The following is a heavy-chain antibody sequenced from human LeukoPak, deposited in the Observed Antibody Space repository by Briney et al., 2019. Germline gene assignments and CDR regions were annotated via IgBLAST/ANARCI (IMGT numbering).Heavy chain of an antibody. D-gene: IGHD3-10*01. CDR2: IYYSGST. Sequence: SETLSLTCTVSGGSISSGDYYWSWIRQPPGKGLEWIGYIYYSGSTYYNPSLKSRVTISVDTSKNQFSLNLISVTAADTAIYFCATRHHSRTYMVPLDSWGQGTQVTVSS. J-gene: IGHJ4*02. V-gene: IGHV4-30-4*01. CDR1: GGSISSGDYY. CDR3: ATRHHSRTYMVPLDS.